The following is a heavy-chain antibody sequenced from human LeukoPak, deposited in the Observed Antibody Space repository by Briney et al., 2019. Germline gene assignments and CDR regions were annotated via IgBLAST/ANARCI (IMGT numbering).Heavy chain of an antibody. CDR1: GGSFSGYY. D-gene: IGHD3-3*01. J-gene: IGHJ4*02. CDR3: ASSEKDEVLRFLEWSPGFDY. V-gene: IGHV4-34*01. Sequence: SETLSLTCAVYGGSFSGYYWSWIRQPPGKGLGWIGEINHSGSTNYNPSLKSRVTISVDTSKNQFSLKLSSMTAADTAVYYCASSEKDEVLRFLEWSPGFDYWGQGTLVTVSS. CDR2: INHSGST.